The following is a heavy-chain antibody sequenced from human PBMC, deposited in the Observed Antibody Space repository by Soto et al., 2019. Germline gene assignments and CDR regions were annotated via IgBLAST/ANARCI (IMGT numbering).Heavy chain of an antibody. V-gene: IGHV3-11*01. CDR2: ISSGGSTI. CDR3: ARFPGTNPYYMDV. CDR1: GFTFSDYY. D-gene: IGHD1-7*01. Sequence: GSLRLSCAASGFTFSDYYMSWIRQAPGKGLEWVSYISSGGSTIYYADSVKGRFTISRDNAKQMNSLRAEDTAVYYCARFPGTNPYYMDVWGKGTTVTVSS. J-gene: IGHJ6*03.